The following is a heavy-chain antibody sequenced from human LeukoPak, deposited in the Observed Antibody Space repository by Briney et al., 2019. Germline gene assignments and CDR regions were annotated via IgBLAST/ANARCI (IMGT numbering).Heavy chain of an antibody. CDR2: ISAYNGNT. V-gene: IGHV1-18*01. D-gene: IGHD3-9*01. CDR3: ARGGYFDWLSPLDY. J-gene: IGHJ4*02. Sequence: ASVKVSCKASGYTFTSYGISWVRQPPGQGLEWMGWISAYNGNTNYAQKLQGRVTMTDDTSTSPDYMELRSLRSDDTAVYYCARGGYFDWLSPLDYWGQGTLVTVSS. CDR1: GYTFTSYG.